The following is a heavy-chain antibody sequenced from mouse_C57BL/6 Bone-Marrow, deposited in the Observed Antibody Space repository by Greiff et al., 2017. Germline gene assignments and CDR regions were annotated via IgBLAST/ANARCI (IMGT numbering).Heavy chain of an antibody. D-gene: IGHD3-2*02. J-gene: IGHJ3*01. CDR2: IDPSDSYT. Sequence: QVQLQQPGAELVRPGTSVKLSCKASGYTFTSYWMHWVKQRPGQGLEWIGVIDPSDSYTNYNQKFKGKATLTVDTSSSTAYMQLSSLTSEDSAVYYCARRGRRLPTWFAYWGQGTLVTVSA. CDR1: GYTFTSYW. V-gene: IGHV1-59*01. CDR3: ARRGRRLPTWFAY.